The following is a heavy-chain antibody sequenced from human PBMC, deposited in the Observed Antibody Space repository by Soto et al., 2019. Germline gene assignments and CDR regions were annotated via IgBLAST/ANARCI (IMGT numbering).Heavy chain of an antibody. Sequence: GGSLRLSCTASGFTFGDYAMSWFRQAPGKGLEWVGFIRSKAYGGTTEYAASVKGRFTISRDDSKSIAYLQMNSLKTEDTAVYYCTRDRDSSGWYEDYYYYYMDVWGKGTTVTVSS. V-gene: IGHV3-49*03. CDR3: TRDRDSSGWYEDYYYYYMDV. CDR1: GFTFGDYA. J-gene: IGHJ6*03. CDR2: IRSKAYGGTT. D-gene: IGHD6-19*01.